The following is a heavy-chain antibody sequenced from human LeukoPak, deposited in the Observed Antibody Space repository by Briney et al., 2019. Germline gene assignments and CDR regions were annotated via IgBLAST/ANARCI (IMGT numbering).Heavy chain of an antibody. Sequence: GGSRSLSCAAPGLTFSSYEMNWVRQAPGKGLEWVSYISSSGSTIYYADSVKGRFTISRDNAKNSLYLQMNSLRAEDTAVYYCARGITFGGVIVNALGYWGQGTLVTVSS. CDR2: ISSSGSTI. D-gene: IGHD3-16*02. CDR1: GLTFSSYE. J-gene: IGHJ4*02. CDR3: ARGITFGGVIVNALGY. V-gene: IGHV3-48*03.